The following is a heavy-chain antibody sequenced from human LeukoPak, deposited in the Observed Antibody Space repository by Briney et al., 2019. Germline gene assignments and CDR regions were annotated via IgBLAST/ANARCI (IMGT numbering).Heavy chain of an antibody. D-gene: IGHD2-15*01. V-gene: IGHV3-11*04. CDR1: GFSFSDYY. CDR3: ARDREGYCSGGSCTNFDY. J-gene: IGHJ4*02. CDR2: IRSGATTI. Sequence: GGSLTLSCEASGFSFSDYYMSWIRQPPGKGLERIAYIRSGATTIYYADSVKGRFTISRDDAKNSLFLQMNTLRAEDTAVYYCARDREGYCSGGSCTNFDYWGQGTLVTVSS.